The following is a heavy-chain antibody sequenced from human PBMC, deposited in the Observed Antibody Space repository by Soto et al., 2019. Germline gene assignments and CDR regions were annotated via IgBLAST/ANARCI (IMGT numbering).Heavy chain of an antibody. Sequence: EVQLLESGGGLGQPGGSLRLSCAASGFTFSSYAMTWVRQAPGRGLEWVSAISGTGSPTYYADSVKGRFTISSDNSKNTLYLQMNSLSADDTAVYYCARDMSGGTYNYYYGMDVWGQGTTVTVSS. CDR1: GFTFSSYA. CDR2: ISGTGSPT. D-gene: IGHD1-26*01. J-gene: IGHJ6*02. CDR3: ARDMSGGTYNYYYGMDV. V-gene: IGHV3-23*01.